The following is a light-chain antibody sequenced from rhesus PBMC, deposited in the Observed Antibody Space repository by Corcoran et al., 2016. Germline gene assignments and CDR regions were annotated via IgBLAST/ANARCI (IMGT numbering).Light chain of an antibody. Sequence: QAAPTQSPSVSGSPGQSVTISCTETRSDIGESNRVPWYQHHPGRAPKLMIYEVSKRPSGVSDRFSGSKSANTASLTISGLQAEDEADYYCSSTGTITTYTFGVGTRLTVL. CDR1: RSDIGESNR. J-gene: IGLJ1*01. CDR3: SSTGTITTYT. V-gene: IGLV2-13*02. CDR2: EVS.